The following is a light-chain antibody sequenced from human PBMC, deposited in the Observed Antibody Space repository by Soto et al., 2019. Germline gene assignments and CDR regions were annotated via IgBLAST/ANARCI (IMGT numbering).Light chain of an antibody. J-gene: IGLJ2*01. CDR3: QSYDTSLSGAV. CDR1: SSNIGANYG. Sequence: QSVLTQPPSVSGAPGQRLTISCTGTSSNIGANYGVHWYQRTPGTAPKLLIYANGLRPSGVPERFSGSKSGTSASLAIAGLQGEDEADYFCQSYDTSLSGAVFGGGTKLTVL. CDR2: ANG. V-gene: IGLV1-40*01.